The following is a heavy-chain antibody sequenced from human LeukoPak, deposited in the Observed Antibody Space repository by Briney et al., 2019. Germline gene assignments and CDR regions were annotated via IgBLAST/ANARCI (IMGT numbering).Heavy chain of an antibody. J-gene: IGHJ4*02. Sequence: GASVKVSCKASGGTFSSYAISWVRQAPGQGLEWMGRIIPIFGIANYAQKFQGRVTITADKSTSTAYMELSSLRSEDTAVYYCARDDILTGGFDYWGQGTLVTVSS. CDR3: ARDDILTGGFDY. V-gene: IGHV1-69*04. CDR1: GGTFSSYA. D-gene: IGHD3-9*01. CDR2: IIPIFGIA.